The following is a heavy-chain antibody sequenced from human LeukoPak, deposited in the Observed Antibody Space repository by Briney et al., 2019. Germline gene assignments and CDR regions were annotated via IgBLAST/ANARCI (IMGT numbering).Heavy chain of an antibody. CDR2: INPSGGST. D-gene: IGHD6-13*01. V-gene: IGHV1-46*01. J-gene: IGHJ4*02. CDR1: GYTFTSYY. Sequence: PVASVKVSCKASGYTFTSYYMHWVRQAPGQGLEWMGIINPSGGSTSYAQKFQGRVTTTRDMSTSTVYMELSSLRSEDTAVYYCAREGVAAAGQAVGDYWGQGTLVTVSS. CDR3: AREGVAAAGQAVGDY.